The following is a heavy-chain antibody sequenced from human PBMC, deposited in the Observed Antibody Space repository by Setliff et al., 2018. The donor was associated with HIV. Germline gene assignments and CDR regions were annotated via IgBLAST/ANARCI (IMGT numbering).Heavy chain of an antibody. D-gene: IGHD3-10*01. J-gene: IGHJ5*02. CDR3: ARGGYYTSGTWFDP. Sequence: ASVKVSCKTAGYTFTAYFLQWVRQAPGQGLEWIGWISPNTGDTGIALKFQGMVTMTRDTSTSTTYLELDRLTYDDTAIYYCARGGYYTSGTWFDPWGQGTLVTVSS. CDR1: GYTFTAYF. V-gene: IGHV1-2*02. CDR2: ISPNTGDT.